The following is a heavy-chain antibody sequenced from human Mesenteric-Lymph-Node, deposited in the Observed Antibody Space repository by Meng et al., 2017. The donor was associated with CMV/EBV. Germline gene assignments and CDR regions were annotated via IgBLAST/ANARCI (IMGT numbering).Heavy chain of an antibody. V-gene: IGHV1-8*02. D-gene: IGHD2-2*01. J-gene: IGHJ5*02. CDR3: ARGGFCSSTSCSRFDP. Sequence: ASVKVSCKASGYTFTSYDINWVRQATGQGLEWMGWMNPNSGNTGYAQKFQGRVTMTRNTSISTAYMELSSLRSEDTAVYYCARGGFCSSTSCSRFDPWGQGTLVTVSS. CDR2: MNPNSGNT. CDR1: GYTFTSYD.